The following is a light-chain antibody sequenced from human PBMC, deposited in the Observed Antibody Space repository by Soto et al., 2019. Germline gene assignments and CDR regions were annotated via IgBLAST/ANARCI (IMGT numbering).Light chain of an antibody. V-gene: IGLV2-14*01. Sequence: QSALTQPASVSGSPGQSITISCTGTSSDVGGYNYVSWYQQHPGKAPKLMIYEVSNRPSGFSNRFSGSKSGNTASLTISGLQAEDEADYYCSSYTSSSIDYVFGTWTKLTVL. J-gene: IGLJ1*01. CDR3: SSYTSSSIDYV. CDR1: SSDVGGYNY. CDR2: EVS.